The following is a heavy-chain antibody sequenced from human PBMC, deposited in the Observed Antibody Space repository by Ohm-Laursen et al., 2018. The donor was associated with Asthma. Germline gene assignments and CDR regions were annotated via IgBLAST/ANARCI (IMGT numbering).Heavy chain of an antibody. Sequence: GSLRLSCAASGFTFSSYAMSWVRQAPGKGLEWVSAISGSGGSTYYADSVKGRFTISRDNARNSLYLHMNSLRAEDTAVYYCVRHARLADYWGQGTLVSVSS. CDR3: VRHARLADY. CDR1: GFTFSSYA. CDR2: ISGSGGST. J-gene: IGHJ4*02. D-gene: IGHD6-6*01. V-gene: IGHV3-23*01.